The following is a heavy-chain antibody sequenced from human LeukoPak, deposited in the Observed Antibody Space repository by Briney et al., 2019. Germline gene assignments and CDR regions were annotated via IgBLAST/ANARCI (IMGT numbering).Heavy chain of an antibody. CDR1: GFNFSDYW. D-gene: IGHD6-6*01. Sequence: GGALRLSCTASGFNFSDYWMTWVRQAPGKGPEWVANIKQDGSQKYYVGSVRGRFTTSRDNAKNSLFLQMNGLRAEDTAVYYCARRGGSSSRRSPIDYWGQGTMVTVSS. V-gene: IGHV3-7*01. CDR2: IKQDGSQK. CDR3: ARRGGSSSRRSPIDY. J-gene: IGHJ4*02.